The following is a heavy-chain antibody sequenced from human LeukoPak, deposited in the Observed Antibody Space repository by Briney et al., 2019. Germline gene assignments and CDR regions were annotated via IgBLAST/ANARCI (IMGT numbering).Heavy chain of an antibody. D-gene: IGHD3-3*01. Sequence: GGSLRLSCKASGFTFGDYAMSWVRQAPGKGLEWVGFIRSQAYGGTTEYAASVRGRFTISRDGSKSIAYLQMNSLKTEDTAVYYCTRGITIFGVVPNWFDPWGQGTLVTVSS. J-gene: IGHJ5*02. CDR1: GFTFGDYA. V-gene: IGHV3-49*04. CDR2: IRSQAYGGTT. CDR3: TRGITIFGVVPNWFDP.